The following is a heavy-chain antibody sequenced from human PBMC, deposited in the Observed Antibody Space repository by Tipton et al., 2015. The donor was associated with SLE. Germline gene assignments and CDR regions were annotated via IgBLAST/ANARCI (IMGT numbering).Heavy chain of an antibody. D-gene: IGHD2-2*01. Sequence: TLSLTCTVSGGSISSHYWSWIRQPPGKGLEWIGYIYYSGSTNYNPSLKSRVTISVDTSKNQFSLKLSSVTAADTAVYYCASLVVAYCSSTSCYEDYYYYMDVWGKGTTVTVSS. V-gene: IGHV4-59*08. CDR1: GGSISSHY. J-gene: IGHJ6*03. CDR3: ASLVVAYCSSTSCYEDYYYYMDV. CDR2: IYYSGST.